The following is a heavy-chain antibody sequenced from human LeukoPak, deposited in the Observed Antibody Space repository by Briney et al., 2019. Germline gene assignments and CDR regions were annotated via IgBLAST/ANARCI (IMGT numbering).Heavy chain of an antibody. CDR2: INPSDGGT. J-gene: IGHJ4*02. CDR3: ATLVVANQEGY. V-gene: IGHV1-46*01. CDR1: GYTFTTYY. Sequence: GASVKVSCKASGYTFTTYYIHWVRQAPGQGLEWMGMINPSDGGTTYAQRFQGRVTMTRDTSTSTVYMELSSLRSEDTGTYYCATLVVANQEGYWGQGTLVTVSS. D-gene: IGHD2-15*01.